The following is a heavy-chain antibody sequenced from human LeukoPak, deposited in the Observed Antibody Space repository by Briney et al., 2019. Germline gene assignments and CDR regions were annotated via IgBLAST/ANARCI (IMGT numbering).Heavy chain of an antibody. CDR3: ARDRFAGY. J-gene: IGHJ4*02. CDR1: GYSISSGYY. CDR2: IYHSGST. V-gene: IGHV4-38-2*02. Sequence: SETLSLTCTVSGYSISSGYYWGWIRQPPGKGLEWIGSIYHSGSTYYNPSLKSRVTISVDTSKNQFSLKLSSVTAADTAVYYCARDRFAGYWGQGTLVTVSS.